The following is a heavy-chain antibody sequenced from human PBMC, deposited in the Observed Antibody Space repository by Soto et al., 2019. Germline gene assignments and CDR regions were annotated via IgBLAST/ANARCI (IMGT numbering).Heavy chain of an antibody. CDR3: ASVVLTATVLNDAFDM. CDR1: GFTVSDSE. Sequence: PGGSRRLSCAASGFTVSDSEMNWVRQAPGKGLEWVSFISGSGSSIYYADSVKGRFTISRYNATSSLYLQMNSLRAEDTAVYYCASVVLTATVLNDAFDMWGRVTMVTVAS. J-gene: IGHJ3*02. CDR2: ISGSGSSI. D-gene: IGHD2-21*02. V-gene: IGHV3-48*03.